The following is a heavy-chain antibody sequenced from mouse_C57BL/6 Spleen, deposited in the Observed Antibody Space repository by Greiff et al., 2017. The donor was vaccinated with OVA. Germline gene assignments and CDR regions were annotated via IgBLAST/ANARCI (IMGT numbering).Heavy chain of an antibody. D-gene: IGHD2-4*01. CDR2: ISSGGSYT. V-gene: IGHV5-6*01. CDR1: GFTFSSYG. Sequence: EVMLVESGGDLVKPGGSLKLSCAASGFTFSSYGMSWVRQTPDKRLEWVATISSGGSYTYYPDSVKGRFTISRDNAKNTLYLQMSSLKSEDTAMYYCARQPLRLRQGFDYWGQGTTLTVSS. CDR3: ARQPLRLRQGFDY. J-gene: IGHJ2*01.